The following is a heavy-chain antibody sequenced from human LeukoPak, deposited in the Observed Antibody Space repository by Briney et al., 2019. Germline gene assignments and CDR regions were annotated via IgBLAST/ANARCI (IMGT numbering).Heavy chain of an antibody. CDR3: VVVVEPPDSDGFDV. J-gene: IGHJ3*01. V-gene: IGHV3-30*03. CDR2: VSNDGRVQ. CDR1: GFTFSNYG. D-gene: IGHD1-14*01. Sequence: PGRSLRLSCAASGFTFSNYGMHWVRQAPGKGLEWVAVVSNDGRVQYYADSVKGRFTISRDNARNTLSLQMNSLTIEDTAVYYCVVVVEPPDSDGFDVWGQGTMITVSS.